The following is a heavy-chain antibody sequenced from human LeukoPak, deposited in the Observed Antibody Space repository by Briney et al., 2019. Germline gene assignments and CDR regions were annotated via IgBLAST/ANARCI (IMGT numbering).Heavy chain of an antibody. CDR1: GFTFSSYW. J-gene: IGHJ6*02. Sequence: PGGSLRLSCAASGFTFSSYWMHWVRQGPGTGLVWVSRINSDGSITDYADSVKGRFTFSRDNAKNTLYLQMNSLRAEDTAVYYCARDLTFTINSSGYKYYYYYGMDVWGQGTTVTVSS. CDR3: ARDLTFTINSSGYKYYYYYGMDV. D-gene: IGHD3-22*01. CDR2: INSDGSIT. V-gene: IGHV3-74*01.